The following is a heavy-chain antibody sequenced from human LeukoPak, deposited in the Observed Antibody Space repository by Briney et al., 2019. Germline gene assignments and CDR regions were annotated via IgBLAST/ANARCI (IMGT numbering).Heavy chain of an antibody. J-gene: IGHJ4*02. CDR1: GFTFSSYW. D-gene: IGHD5-24*01. CDR3: ARESEMANLDY. V-gene: IGHV3-7*04. CDR2: IKQDGSEK. Sequence: GGSLRLSCTASGFTFSSYWMNWVRQAPGKGLEWVANIKQDGSEKYYVDSVKGRFTISRDNAKKSLYLQMNSLRAEDTAVYYCARESEMANLDYWGQGTLVTVSS.